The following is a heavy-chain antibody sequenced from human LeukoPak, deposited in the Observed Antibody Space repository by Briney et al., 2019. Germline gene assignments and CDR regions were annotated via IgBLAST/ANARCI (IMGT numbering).Heavy chain of an antibody. CDR2: IYYSGST. Sequence: SETLSLTCTVSGGSISSYYWGWIRQPPGKGLEWIGYIYYSGSTNYNPSLKSRVTISVDTSKNQFSLKLSSVTAADTAVYYCARHSLEWPHYYFDYWGQGTLVTVSS. CDR3: ARHSLEWPHYYFDY. J-gene: IGHJ4*02. V-gene: IGHV4-59*08. D-gene: IGHD3-3*01. CDR1: GGSISSYY.